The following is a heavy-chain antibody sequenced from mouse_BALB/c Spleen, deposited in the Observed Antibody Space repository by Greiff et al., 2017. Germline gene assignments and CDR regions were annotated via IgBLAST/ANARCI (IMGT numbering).Heavy chain of an antibody. D-gene: IGHD1-1*01. CDR3: ARSYGSYFDV. CDR2: ISSGGST. Sequence: DVKLQESGGGLVKPGGSLKLSCAASGFTFSSYAMSWVRQTPEKRLEWVASISSGGSTYYPDSVKGRFTISRDNARNILYLQMSSLRSEDTAMYYCARSYGSYFDVWGAGTTVTVSS. V-gene: IGHV5-6-5*01. J-gene: IGHJ1*01. CDR1: GFTFSSYA.